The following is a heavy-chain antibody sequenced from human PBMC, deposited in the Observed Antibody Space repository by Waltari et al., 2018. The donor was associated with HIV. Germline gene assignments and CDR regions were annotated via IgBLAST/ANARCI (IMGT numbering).Heavy chain of an antibody. V-gene: IGHV4-34*02. Sequence: QVHLKQWGAGLLKPSEPLSLTCAIQGESFNAYYWSFRYFYWTWIRHSPEKGLEWIGQIYHNGATNSNPYLKSRVSMSADSSKKQFSLRLISVTAADTAVYYCARGVSEDHIWGSYFDHWGQGTPVTVSS. D-gene: IGHD3-16*01. CDR2: IYHNGAT. J-gene: IGHJ5*02. CDR3: ARGVSEDHIWGSYFDH. CDR1: GESFNAYY.